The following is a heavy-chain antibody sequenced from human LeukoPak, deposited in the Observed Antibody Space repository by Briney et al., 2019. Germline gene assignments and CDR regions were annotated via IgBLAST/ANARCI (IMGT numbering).Heavy chain of an antibody. D-gene: IGHD2-15*01. CDR1: GFTFSSYE. CDR3: AKDGGSDPDSFDI. CDR2: ISSSGSTI. J-gene: IGHJ3*02. Sequence: GGALRLAFAAHGFTFSSYEMAWVRQAPGKGQERVSYISSSGSTIYYAESVKGRFTISRDNARTSLYLQMSSMRAEDTAVYYCAKDGGSDPDSFDIWGQGTMVTVSS. V-gene: IGHV3-48*03.